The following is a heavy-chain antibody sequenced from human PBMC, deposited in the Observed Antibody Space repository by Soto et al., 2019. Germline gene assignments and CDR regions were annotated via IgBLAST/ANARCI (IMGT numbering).Heavy chain of an antibody. V-gene: IGHV3-23*01. J-gene: IGHJ4*02. D-gene: IGHD6-13*01. CDR1: GLTFSSYA. CDR2: ISGSGGST. Sequence: EVQLLESGGGLVQPGGSLRLSCAASGLTFSSYAMSWVRQAPGKGLEWVSAISGSGGSTYYADSVKGRFTISRDNSKNTLYLQRNSLRAEDTAVYYCAKENGYSSSWFEFDYWGQGTLVTVSS. CDR3: AKENGYSSSWFEFDY.